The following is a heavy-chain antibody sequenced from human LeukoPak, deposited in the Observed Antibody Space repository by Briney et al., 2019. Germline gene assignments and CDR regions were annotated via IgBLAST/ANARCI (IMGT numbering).Heavy chain of an antibody. CDR2: IRYDGRNK. D-gene: IGHD2-2*01. Sequence: GRSLRLSCAASGFTFSSYGMHWVRQAPGKWLEWVAFIRYDGRNKYYADSVKGRFTISRDNSKNTLYLQMNSLRAEDTAVYYCAKDGGSRIYYYYYGMDVWGQGTTVTVSS. CDR1: GFTFSSYG. J-gene: IGHJ6*02. V-gene: IGHV3-30*02. CDR3: AKDGGSRIYYYYYGMDV.